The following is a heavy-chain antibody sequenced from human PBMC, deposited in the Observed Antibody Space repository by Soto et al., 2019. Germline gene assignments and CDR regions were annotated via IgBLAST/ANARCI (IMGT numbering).Heavy chain of an antibody. D-gene: IGHD3-10*01. CDR1: GGTFSSYA. J-gene: IGHJ5*02. CDR3: ARDPDSGNWFDP. Sequence: QVQLVQSGAEVKKPGSSVKVSCKASGGTFSSYAISWVRQAPGQGLEWMGGIIPIFGTANYAQKFQGRVTITADESTSTAYMELTSLRSDDTAVYYWARDPDSGNWFDPWGQGTLVTVSS. V-gene: IGHV1-69*01. CDR2: IIPIFGTA.